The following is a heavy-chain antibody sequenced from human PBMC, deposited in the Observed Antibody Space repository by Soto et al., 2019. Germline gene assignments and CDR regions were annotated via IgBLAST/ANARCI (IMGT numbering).Heavy chain of an antibody. J-gene: IGHJ6*02. CDR2: ISYDGSYT. CDR3: AKSQRNYADYFYGLDV. Sequence: QVQLVESGGGVVQPGRSLRLSCAASGFTFITYAMHRVRQAPGKGLEWVAIISYDGSYTYYAGSVKGRFTISRDNSKNTLFLQMNSLRDEDTAVYYCAKSQRNYADYFYGLDVWGQGTTVTVSS. CDR1: GFTFITYA. V-gene: IGHV3-30-3*02. D-gene: IGHD1-7*01.